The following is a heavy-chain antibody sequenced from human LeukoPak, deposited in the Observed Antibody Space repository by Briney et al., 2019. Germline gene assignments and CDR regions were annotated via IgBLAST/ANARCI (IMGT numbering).Heavy chain of an antibody. Sequence: GGALEISWKGSGCLFTSYWISWGREMPGKGLGGMGRIEPSHSYTNYSPSFQGHVTISADKSISTAYLQLSSLTASDTAMYYCARSWRFLSSLNWFDPWGQGTLVTVSS. D-gene: IGHD2/OR15-2a*01. CDR3: ARSWRFLSSLNWFDP. J-gene: IGHJ5*02. V-gene: IGHV5-10-1*01. CDR2: IEPSHSYT. CDR1: GCLFTSYW.